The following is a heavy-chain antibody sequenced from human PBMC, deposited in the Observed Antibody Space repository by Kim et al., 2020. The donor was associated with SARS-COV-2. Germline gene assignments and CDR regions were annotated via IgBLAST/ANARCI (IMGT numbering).Heavy chain of an antibody. CDR3: AKDRKWLVSASIDY. J-gene: IGHJ4*02. CDR1: GFTFDSYG. D-gene: IGHD6-19*01. V-gene: IGHV3-30*18. Sequence: GGSLRLSCAASGFTFDSYGMHWVRQAPGKGLEWVAVISYDGSNKYYADSVKGRFTISRDNAKNTLYLQMNSLRAEDTAVYYCAKDRKWLVSASIDYWGQGTLVTVSS. CDR2: ISYDGSNK.